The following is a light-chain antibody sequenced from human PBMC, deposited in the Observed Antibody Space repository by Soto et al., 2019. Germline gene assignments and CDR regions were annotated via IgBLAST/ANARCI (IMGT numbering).Light chain of an antibody. J-gene: IGKJ1*01. Sequence: DIQMTQSPSTLSASVGDRGTITCRASQSINTWLAWHQQKPGKAPKLLIYDASSLESGVPSRFSGSGSETEFTLTISSLQPDDFATYYCQQYDSFSGTFGQGTKVEIK. CDR1: QSINTW. CDR2: DAS. CDR3: QQYDSFSGT. V-gene: IGKV1-5*01.